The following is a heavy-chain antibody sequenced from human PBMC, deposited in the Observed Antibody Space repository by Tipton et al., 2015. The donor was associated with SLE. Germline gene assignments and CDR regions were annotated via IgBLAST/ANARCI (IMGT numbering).Heavy chain of an antibody. V-gene: IGHV4-34*01. CDR2: IHHSGST. CDR3: ARQYYDFWSAYYYMDV. CDR1: GGSFSGYY. J-gene: IGHJ6*03. Sequence: TLSLTCAVYGGSFSGYYWTWIRQPPGKGLEWIGEIHHSGSTNYNPSLKSRLTISVDTSKNQFSLKLRSVTAADTAVYYCARQYYDFWSAYYYMDVWGKGTTVTVSS. D-gene: IGHD3-3*01.